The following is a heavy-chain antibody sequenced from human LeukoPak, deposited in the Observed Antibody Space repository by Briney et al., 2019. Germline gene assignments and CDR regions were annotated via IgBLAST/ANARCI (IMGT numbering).Heavy chain of an antibody. Sequence: PGGSLRLSCAASGFTFSHYWMHWVRQGPGKGLVWVSRINSDGGSTDYADSVKGRFTISRDNAENTLYLQMNSLRAEDTAAYYCARSGDLGYYYMDVWGKGTTVTVSS. J-gene: IGHJ6*03. V-gene: IGHV3-74*01. D-gene: IGHD4-17*01. CDR1: GFTFSHYW. CDR2: INSDGGST. CDR3: ARSGDLGYYYMDV.